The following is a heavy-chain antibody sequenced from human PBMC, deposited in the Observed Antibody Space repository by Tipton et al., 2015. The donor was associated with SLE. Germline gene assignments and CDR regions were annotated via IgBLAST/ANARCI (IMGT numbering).Heavy chain of an antibody. Sequence: TLSLTCTVSGGSISSYYWSWIRQPPGKGLEWIGYIYTSGSTNYNPSLKSRVTISVDTSKNQFSLKLSSVTAADTAVYYCASALRGGGSSWYYFDYWGQGTLVTVSS. V-gene: IGHV4-4*08. CDR2: IYTSGST. CDR1: GGSISSYY. D-gene: IGHD6-13*01. CDR3: ASALRGGGSSWYYFDY. J-gene: IGHJ4*02.